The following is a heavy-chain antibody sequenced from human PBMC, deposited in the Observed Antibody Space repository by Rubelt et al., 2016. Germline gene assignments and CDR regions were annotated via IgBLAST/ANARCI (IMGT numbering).Heavy chain of an antibody. CDR3: ARELSPFRPFDP. CDR1: GFTFSSYA. D-gene: IGHD2/OR15-2a*01. V-gene: IGHV3-30*04. Sequence: QVQLVESGGGVVQPGRSLRLSCAASGFTFSSYAMHWVRQAPGKGLEWVAVISYDGSNKFYADSVKGRFTISRDNSKNTLYLQMNSLRAEDTAVYYCARELSPFRPFDPWGQGTLVTVSS. CDR2: ISYDGSNK. J-gene: IGHJ5*02.